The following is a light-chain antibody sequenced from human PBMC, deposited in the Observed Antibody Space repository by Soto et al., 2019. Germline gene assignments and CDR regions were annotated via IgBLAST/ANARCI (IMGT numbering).Light chain of an antibody. Sequence: EMILTQSPGTLSLSTGETATLSCMASQTGDSQYLAWYQQRPVQAPRLLLHGVFITATGIPDRFSGSGYGTALTLTLSRLEPEESAVYFCQHFGFPQWTFGQGTKVDIK. CDR2: GVF. V-gene: IGKV3-20*01. CDR1: QTGDSQY. CDR3: QHFGFPQWT. J-gene: IGKJ1*01.